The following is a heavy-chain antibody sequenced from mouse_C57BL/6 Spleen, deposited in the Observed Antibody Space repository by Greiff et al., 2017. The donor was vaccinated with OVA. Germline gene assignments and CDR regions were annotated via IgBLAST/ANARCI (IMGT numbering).Heavy chain of an antibody. J-gene: IGHJ4*01. D-gene: IGHD2-3*01. CDR3: ARWLLIYYAMDY. V-gene: IGHV5-17*01. CDR2: ISSGSSTI. Sequence: EVHLVESGGGLVKPGGSLKLSCAASGFTFSDYGMHWVRQAPEKGLEWVAYISSGSSTIYYADTVKGRFTISRDNAKNTLFLQMTSLRSEDTAMYYCARWLLIYYAMDYWGQGTSVTVSS. CDR1: GFTFSDYG.